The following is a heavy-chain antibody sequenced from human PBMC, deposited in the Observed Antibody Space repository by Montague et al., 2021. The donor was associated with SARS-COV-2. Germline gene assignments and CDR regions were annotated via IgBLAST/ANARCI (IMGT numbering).Heavy chain of an antibody. V-gene: IGHV4-39*07. D-gene: IGHD3-9*01. Sequence: SETLSLTCTVSGDSICSGGYFWGWIRQPPGKGLEWIASIHIGGTSYLNPSLKSRVTISIDSSKNQFSLNVTSVTAADTAVYFCARSRDWYLGNWGQGTLATVSS. CDR1: GDSICSGGYF. J-gene: IGHJ4*02. CDR2: IHIGGTS. CDR3: ARSRDWYLGN.